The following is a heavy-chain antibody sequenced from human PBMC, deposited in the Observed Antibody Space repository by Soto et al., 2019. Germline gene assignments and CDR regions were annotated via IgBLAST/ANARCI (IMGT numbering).Heavy chain of an antibody. V-gene: IGHV1-69*13. J-gene: IGHJ5*02. Sequence: SVKVSCKASGGTFSSYAISWLRQAAGQGLEWMGGIIPIFGTANDAPKFQGRVTFTADESTSTDYMGLSSLRSEDTPVYYCARDPPYYYDSSRLAGGRDWFDPWGQGTLVTVSS. CDR2: IIPIFGTA. CDR3: ARDPPYYYDSSRLAGGRDWFDP. CDR1: GGTFSSYA. D-gene: IGHD3-22*01.